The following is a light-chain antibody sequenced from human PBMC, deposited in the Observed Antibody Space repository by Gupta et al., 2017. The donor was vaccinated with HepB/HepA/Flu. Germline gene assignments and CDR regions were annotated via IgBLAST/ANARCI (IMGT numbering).Light chain of an antibody. CDR3: QQYGSSPLT. V-gene: IGKV3-20*01. J-gene: IGKJ4*01. CDR1: QSVSSSY. Sequence: EIVLTQSPGTLSLSPGERATLPCRASQSVSSSYLAWYQQKPGQAPRLIIYGASSRATGIPDRFSGSGSGTDFTLTISRLEPEDFAVYYCQQYGSSPLTFGGGTKVEIK. CDR2: GAS.